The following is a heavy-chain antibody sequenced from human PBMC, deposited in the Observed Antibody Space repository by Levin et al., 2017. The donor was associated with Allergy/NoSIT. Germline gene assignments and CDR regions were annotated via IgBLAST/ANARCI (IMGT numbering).Heavy chain of an antibody. CDR1: GFTFSSYA. CDR3: AKGSYYYDSSVYYPAFDY. V-gene: IGHV3-23*01. Sequence: LSLTCAASGFTFSSYAMSWVRQAPGKGLEWVSVISGSGGSTYYADSVKGRFTISRDNSKNTLYLQMNSLRAEDTAVYYCAKGSYYYDSSVYYPAFDYWGQGTLVTVSS. D-gene: IGHD3-22*01. J-gene: IGHJ4*02. CDR2: ISGSGGST.